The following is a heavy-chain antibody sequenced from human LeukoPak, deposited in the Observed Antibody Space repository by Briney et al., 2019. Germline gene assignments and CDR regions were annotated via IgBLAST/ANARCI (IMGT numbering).Heavy chain of an antibody. J-gene: IGHJ4*02. V-gene: IGHV3-33*07. Sequence: GGSLRLSCVGSGFTFSRYWLNWVRQAPGKGLEWVAVIWYDGSNKYYADSVKGRFTISRDNSKNTLYLQMNSLRAEDTAVYYCARGGKSYGGIKVIDYWGQGTLVTVSS. CDR3: ARGGKSYGGIKVIDY. CDR2: IWYDGSNK. CDR1: GFTFSRYW. D-gene: IGHD4-23*01.